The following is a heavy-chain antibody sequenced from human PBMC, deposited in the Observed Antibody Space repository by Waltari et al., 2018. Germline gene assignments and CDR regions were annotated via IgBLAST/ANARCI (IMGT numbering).Heavy chain of an antibody. V-gene: IGHV4-31*01. CDR1: GGSISSGGYY. J-gene: IGHJ6*03. D-gene: IGHD3-10*01. CDR3: ARSGKSMVRGVSYYYYYMDV. Sequence: QVQLQESGPGLVKPSQTLSLTCTVSGGSISSGGYYWSWIRQHPGKGLEWIGYIYYTGSTYYNPSLKSLGTISVDTSKNQFSLKLTSVTAADTAVYYCARSGKSMVRGVSYYYYYMDVWGKGTTVTVSS. CDR2: IYYTGST.